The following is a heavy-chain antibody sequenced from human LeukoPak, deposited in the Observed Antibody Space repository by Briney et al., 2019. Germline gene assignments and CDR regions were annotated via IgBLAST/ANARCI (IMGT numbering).Heavy chain of an antibody. CDR1: GFTFSSYS. D-gene: IGHD6-13*01. Sequence: PGGSLRLSCAASGFTFSSYSMNCVRQAPGKGLEWVSSISSSSSYIYYADSVKGRFTISRDNAKNSLYLQMNSLRAEDTAVYYCARKMVRGSSWFDYWGQGTLVTVSS. V-gene: IGHV3-21*01. CDR2: ISSSSSYI. CDR3: ARKMVRGSSWFDY. J-gene: IGHJ4*02.